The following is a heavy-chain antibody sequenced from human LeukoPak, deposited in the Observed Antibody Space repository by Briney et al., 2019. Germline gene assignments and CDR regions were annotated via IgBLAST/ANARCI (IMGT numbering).Heavy chain of an antibody. V-gene: IGHV5-51*01. Sequence: YWSWIRQHPGKGLEWMGIIYPGDSDTRYSPSFQGQVTISADKSISTAYLQWSSLKASDTAMYYCARGPAAAGTMESDYWGQGTLVTVSS. D-gene: IGHD6-13*01. J-gene: IGHJ4*02. CDR1: YW. CDR3: ARGPAAAGTMESDY. CDR2: IYPGDSDT.